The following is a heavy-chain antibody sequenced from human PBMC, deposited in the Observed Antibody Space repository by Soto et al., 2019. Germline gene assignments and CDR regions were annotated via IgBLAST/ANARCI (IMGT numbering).Heavy chain of an antibody. J-gene: IGHJ4*02. CDR1: GFTIDDYA. V-gene: IGHV3-9*01. D-gene: IGHD2-21*02. CDR3: VRHTCPDCYSIGY. CDR2: LNWNSSTAI. Sequence: GGSLRLSCAASGFTIDDYAMHWVRRAPGKGLEWVSGLNWNSSTAIFYGDSVKGRFIISRDNAENSLYLQMNSLRAEDTAVYYCVRHTCPDCYSIGYWGLGTLVTVSS.